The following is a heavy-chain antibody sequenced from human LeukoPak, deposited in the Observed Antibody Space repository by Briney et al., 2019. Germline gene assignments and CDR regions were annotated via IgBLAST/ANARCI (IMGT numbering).Heavy chain of an antibody. J-gene: IGHJ4*02. Sequence: ASVKVSCKASGYTFTGYYLHWVRQAPGQGLEWMGWINPNSGDTNYAQKFQGRVTMTRDTSISTAYMELSRLRSDDTAVYYCARGLYSSTWPFDYWCQGTLVTVSS. CDR3: ARGLYSSTWPFDY. V-gene: IGHV1-2*02. D-gene: IGHD6-13*01. CDR2: INPNSGDT. CDR1: GYTFTGYY.